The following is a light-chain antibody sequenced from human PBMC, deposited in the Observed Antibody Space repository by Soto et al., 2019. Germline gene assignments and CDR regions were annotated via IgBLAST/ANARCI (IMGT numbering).Light chain of an antibody. Sequence: EIVLTQSPGTLSLSPGERATLSCRASQTVSSSYLAWYQQTPGQAPRLLIYGASSRAPGIPDRFSGSGSGTDFTLTISRLEPEDFAVYYCQQYGRSPTFGHGTKLEIK. CDR1: QTVSSSY. J-gene: IGKJ2*01. V-gene: IGKV3-20*01. CDR2: GAS. CDR3: QQYGRSPT.